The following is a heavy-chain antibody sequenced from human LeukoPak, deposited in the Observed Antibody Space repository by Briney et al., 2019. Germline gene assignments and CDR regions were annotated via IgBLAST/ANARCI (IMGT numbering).Heavy chain of an antibody. J-gene: IGHJ4*02. CDR1: GFTVSTSA. CDR3: ARDDGQD. CDR2: ISGSGGGT. Sequence: GGSLRLSCAAAGFTVSTSAMSWVRQAPGKGLEWVSGISGSGGGTYYADSVKGRFSISRDISKNTLYLQMNSLRAEDTAIYYCARDDGQDWGQGTLVTVSS. D-gene: IGHD5-24*01. V-gene: IGHV3-23*01.